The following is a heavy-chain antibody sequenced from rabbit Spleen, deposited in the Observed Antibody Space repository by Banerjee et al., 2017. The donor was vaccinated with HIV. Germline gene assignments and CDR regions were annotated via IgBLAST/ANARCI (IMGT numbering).Heavy chain of an antibody. J-gene: IGHJ3*01. CDR1: GFTLSSLW. Sequence: QEQLEESGGDLVKPEGSLTLTCTASGFTLSSLWMCWVRQAPGKGLEWIACIYVGSSSNTYYASWAKGRFTISKASSTTVTLQMTSLTAADTATYFCARDLTDIIGWNFGWWGQGTLVTVS. V-gene: IGHV1S45*01. CDR2: IYVGSSSNT. D-gene: IGHD4-1*01. CDR3: ARDLTDIIGWNFGW.